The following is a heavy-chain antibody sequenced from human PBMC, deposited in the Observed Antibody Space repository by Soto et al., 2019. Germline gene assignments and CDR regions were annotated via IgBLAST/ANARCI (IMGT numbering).Heavy chain of an antibody. CDR1: GGSVSSGSYD. V-gene: IGHV4-61*01. CDR3: ARSFWYYDFWSGYVGAEYFQH. CDR2: IYYSGST. D-gene: IGHD3-3*01. Sequence: SETLSLTCTVSGGSVSSGSYDWSWIRQPPGKGLEWIGYIYYSGSTNYNPSLKSRVTISVDTSKNQFSLKLSSVTAADTAVYYCARSFWYYDFWSGYVGAEYFQHWGQGTLVTVSS. J-gene: IGHJ1*01.